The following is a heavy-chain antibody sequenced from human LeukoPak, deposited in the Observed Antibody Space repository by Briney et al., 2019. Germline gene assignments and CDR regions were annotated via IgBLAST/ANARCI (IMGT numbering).Heavy chain of an antibody. J-gene: IGHJ6*02. V-gene: IGHV3-48*04. Sequence: GGSLRLSCAASGFTFSIYAMSWVRQAPGKGLEWVSYISSSSSSIYHADSVKGRFTISRDNAKNSLYLQMNSLRAEDTAVYYCARRGSSNNWYSNGMDVWGQGTTVTVSS. CDR3: ARRGSSNNWYSNGMDV. D-gene: IGHD1-1*01. CDR1: GFTFSIYA. CDR2: ISSSSSSI.